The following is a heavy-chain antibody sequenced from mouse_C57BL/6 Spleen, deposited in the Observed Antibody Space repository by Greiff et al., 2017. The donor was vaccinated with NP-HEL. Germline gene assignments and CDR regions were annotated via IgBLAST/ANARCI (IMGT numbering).Heavy chain of an antibody. Sequence: QVQLQQPGAELVMPGASVKLSCKASGYTFTSYWMHWVKQRPGQGLEWIGEIDPSDSYTNYNQKFKGKSTLTVDKSSSTAYMQLSSLTSEDSAVYYCASGYDGYYGGVGFAYWGQGTLVTVSA. V-gene: IGHV1-69*01. CDR1: GYTFTSYW. CDR2: IDPSDSYT. J-gene: IGHJ3*01. D-gene: IGHD2-3*01. CDR3: ASGYDGYYGGVGFAY.